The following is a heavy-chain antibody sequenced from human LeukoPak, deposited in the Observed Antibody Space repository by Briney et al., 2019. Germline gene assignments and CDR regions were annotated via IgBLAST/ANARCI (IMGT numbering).Heavy chain of an antibody. CDR2: IYYSGST. CDR1: GGFISSYY. Sequence: SETLSLTCTVSGGFISSYYWSWIRQPPGKGLEWIGYIYYSGSTNYNPSLKSRVTISVDTSKNQFSLKLSSVTAADTALYHCARSRGYFDYWGQGTLVTVSS. J-gene: IGHJ4*02. D-gene: IGHD6-13*01. V-gene: IGHV4-59*01. CDR3: ARSRGYFDY.